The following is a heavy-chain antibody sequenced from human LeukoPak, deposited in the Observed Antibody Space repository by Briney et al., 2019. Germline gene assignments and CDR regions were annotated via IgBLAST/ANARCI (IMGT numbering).Heavy chain of an antibody. V-gene: IGHV6-1*01. D-gene: IGHD3-10*01. Sequence: SQTLSLTSALSVDSVSSNSAAWRWIRQSPSRGLEWLGRTFYRSKWYNDYAISVKGRITINPDTSKTQFSLQLNSMTPDDTAVFYCARGVRATGFDYWGQGTLVTVSS. CDR2: TFYRSKWYN. CDR1: VDSVSSNSAA. CDR3: ARGVRATGFDY. J-gene: IGHJ4*02.